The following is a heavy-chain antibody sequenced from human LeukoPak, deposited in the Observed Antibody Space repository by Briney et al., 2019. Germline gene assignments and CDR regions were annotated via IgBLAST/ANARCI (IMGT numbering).Heavy chain of an antibody. CDR2: ISSSGNTI. Sequence: PGGSLRLSCAASGFTFSSYSMNWVRQAPGKGLEWVSYISSSGNTIYYADSVKGRFTISRDNAEDSLYLQMNSLRAEDTAVYYCARDRAGGAYYYDSSGYYYWGQGTLVTVSS. V-gene: IGHV3-48*01. D-gene: IGHD3-22*01. CDR1: GFTFSSYS. CDR3: ARDRAGGAYYYDSSGYYY. J-gene: IGHJ4*02.